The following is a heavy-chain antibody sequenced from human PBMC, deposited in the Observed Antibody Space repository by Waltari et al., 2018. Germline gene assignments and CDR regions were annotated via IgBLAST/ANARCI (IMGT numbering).Heavy chain of an antibody. CDR2: STPTVGTT. J-gene: IGHJ6*03. Sequence: QVQLVQSGAEVKKPGSSVTVSCKASGGSFASYGISWVRQAPGQGLEWMGGSTPTVGTTNYAQKVQSRGTINADKSTSTAYMHLTSLRSEDAAVYYCAGGYYESSGFSFYYFYHMDVWGKGTTVTVSS. V-gene: IGHV1-69*14. CDR3: AGGYYESSGFSFYYFYHMDV. D-gene: IGHD3-22*01. CDR1: GGSFASYG.